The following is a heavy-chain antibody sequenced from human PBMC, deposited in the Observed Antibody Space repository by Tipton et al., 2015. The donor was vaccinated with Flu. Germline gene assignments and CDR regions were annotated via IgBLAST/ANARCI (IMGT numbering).Heavy chain of an antibody. CDR3: ARSGARGASHP. V-gene: IGHV4-59*01. D-gene: IGHD2-15*01. J-gene: IGHJ5*02. Sequence: LRLSCTISGGSMSQYYWSWIRQSPGKGLEWIGYIYYTGNPNYNPSLRSRVTISVDTSKNQVSLKLTSVTAADTAMYYCARSGARGASHPWGQGTLVTVSS. CDR2: IYYTGNP. CDR1: GGSMSQYY.